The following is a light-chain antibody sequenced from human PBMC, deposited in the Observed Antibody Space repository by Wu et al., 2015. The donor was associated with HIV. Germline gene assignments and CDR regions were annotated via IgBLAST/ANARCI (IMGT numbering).Light chain of an antibody. V-gene: IGKV3-15*01. CDR1: QSISSS. Sequence: EIVLTQSPGTLSLSPGERVTLSCRASQSISSSSLAWYQQKPGQAPRLLIYGASTRATGIPARFSGSESGTEFTLTISSLQSEDFAVYYCQQYNNWPPYSFGQGTKLEIK. J-gene: IGKJ2*03. CDR3: QQYNNWPPYS. CDR2: GAS.